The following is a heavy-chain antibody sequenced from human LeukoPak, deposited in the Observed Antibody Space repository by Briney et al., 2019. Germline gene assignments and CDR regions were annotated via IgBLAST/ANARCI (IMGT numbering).Heavy chain of an antibody. V-gene: IGHV4-61*01. D-gene: IGHD1-26*01. CDR1: GYSISSGYY. J-gene: IGHJ4*02. CDR3: ARSRSFKVIFDY. CDR2: IYYSGST. Sequence: PSETLSLTCTVSGYSISSGYYWGWIRQPPGKGLEGIGYIYYSGSTNYNPSLKSRVTISVETSKNQFSLKLSSVTAADTAVYYCARSRSFKVIFDYWGQGTLVTVSS.